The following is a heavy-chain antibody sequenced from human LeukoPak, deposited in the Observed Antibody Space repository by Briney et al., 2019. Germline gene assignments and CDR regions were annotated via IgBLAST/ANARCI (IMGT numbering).Heavy chain of an antibody. V-gene: IGHV1-18*01. CDR3: ARDPSRVGYGSRIDY. D-gene: IGHD3-10*01. CDR1: GYTFTSYG. Sequence: GASVKVSCKASGYTFTSYGISWFRQAPGQGLEWMGWISTYNADTDYAQKFQGRVTMTTETSTSTAYMELRSLRSDDTAVYYCARDPSRVGYGSRIDYWGQGTLVTVSS. CDR2: ISTYNADT. J-gene: IGHJ4*02.